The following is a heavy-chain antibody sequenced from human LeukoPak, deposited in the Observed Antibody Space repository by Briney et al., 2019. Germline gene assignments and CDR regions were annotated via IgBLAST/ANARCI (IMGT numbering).Heavy chain of an antibody. J-gene: IGHJ3*02. D-gene: IGHD4-17*01. CDR3: ARDPTGGLVGDYAAFDI. Sequence: ASVKVSCKASGYTFTSYGISWVRQAPGQGREWMGWISADNGNTNYAQKLQGRVTMTTDTSTSTAYMELRSLRSDDTAVYYCARDPTGGLVGDYAAFDIWGQGTMVTVSS. CDR2: ISADNGNT. CDR1: GYTFTSYG. V-gene: IGHV1-18*01.